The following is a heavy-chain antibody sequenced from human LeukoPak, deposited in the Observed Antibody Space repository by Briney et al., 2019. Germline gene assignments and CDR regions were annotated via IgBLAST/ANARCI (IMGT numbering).Heavy chain of an antibody. CDR3: ARDRYTVVSWYFDL. D-gene: IGHD4-23*01. V-gene: IGHV4-31*03. J-gene: IGHJ2*01. Sequence: TSETLSLTCIVSGGSISSGGYYWSWIRQHPGKGLEWIGYIYYSGSTYYNPSLKSRVTISVDTSKNKFSLKLSSVTAADTAVYYCARDRYTVVSWYFDLWGRGTLVTVSS. CDR1: GGSISSGGYY. CDR2: IYYSGST.